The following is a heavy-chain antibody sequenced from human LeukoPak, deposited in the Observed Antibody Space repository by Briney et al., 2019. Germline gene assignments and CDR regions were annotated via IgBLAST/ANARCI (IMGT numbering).Heavy chain of an antibody. CDR3: ASRGYTYGEMLGY. CDR1: GYTFSIYG. CDR2: INPNSGGT. V-gene: IGHV1-2*02. D-gene: IGHD5-18*01. J-gene: IGHJ4*02. Sequence: ASVKVSFKGFGYTFSIYGVSWVRQAPGQGLEWIGWINPNSGGTNYAQKFQGSVTMTRDTSISTAYMELSRLRSDDTAVYYCASRGYTYGEMLGYWGQGTLVTVSS.